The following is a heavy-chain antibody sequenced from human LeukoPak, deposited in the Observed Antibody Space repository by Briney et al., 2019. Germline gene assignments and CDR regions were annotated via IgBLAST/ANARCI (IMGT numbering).Heavy chain of an antibody. CDR2: INPTGSTS. J-gene: IGHJ4*02. V-gene: IGHV3-74*01. D-gene: IGHD1-26*01. CDR3: ARGIRGSYGTDY. Sequence: PGGSLRLSCVASGSTFSSDWMHWVRQAPGKGLVWVSRINPTGSTSNYEDFVKGRFTISRDNAKNTLYLQMNSLRAEDTAVYFCARGIRGSYGTDYWGQGTLVTVSS. CDR1: GSTFSSDW.